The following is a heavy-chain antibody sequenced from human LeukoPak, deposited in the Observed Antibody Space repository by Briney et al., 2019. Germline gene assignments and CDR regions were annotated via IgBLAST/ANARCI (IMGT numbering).Heavy chain of an antibody. D-gene: IGHD6-13*01. CDR3: ARSYSSSWYDY. CDR1: GGSISSGSYY. J-gene: IGHJ4*02. V-gene: IGHV4-61*02. Sequence: SETLSLTCTVSGGSISSGSYYWSWIRQPAGKGLGWIGRIYTSGSTNYNPSLKSRVTISVDTSKNQFSLKLGSVTAADTAVYYCARSYSSSWYDYWGQGTLVTVSS. CDR2: IYTSGST.